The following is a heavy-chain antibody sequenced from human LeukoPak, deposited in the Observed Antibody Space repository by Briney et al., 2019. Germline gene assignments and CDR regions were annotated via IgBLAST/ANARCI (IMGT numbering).Heavy chain of an antibody. CDR3: ARTKIIHSSSLAY. CDR2: INPNSGGT. D-gene: IGHD6-6*01. V-gene: IGHV1-2*02. J-gene: IGHJ4*02. CDR1: GYTFTGYY. Sequence: EASVKVSCKASGYTFTGYYMHWVRQAPGQGLEWMGWINPNSGGTNYAQTLQGRVTMTRDTSISTAYMQLSRLRADDTAVYYCARTKIIHSSSLAYWGRGTVVTVSS.